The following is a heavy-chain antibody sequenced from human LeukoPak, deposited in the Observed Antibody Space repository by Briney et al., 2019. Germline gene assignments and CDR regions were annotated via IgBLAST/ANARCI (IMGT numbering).Heavy chain of an antibody. D-gene: IGHD2-15*01. CDR2: ISSSSSYI. V-gene: IGHV3-21*01. CDR3: ARAPHPYCSGGNCYSGVIDY. Sequence: GGSLRLSCAASGFTFSSYSMNWVRQAPGKGLEWVSSISSSSSYIYYTDSVKGRFTLSRDNAKKSLYLQMNSLRAEDTAVYYCARAPHPYCSGGNCYSGVIDYWGQGTLVTVSS. J-gene: IGHJ4*02. CDR1: GFTFSSYS.